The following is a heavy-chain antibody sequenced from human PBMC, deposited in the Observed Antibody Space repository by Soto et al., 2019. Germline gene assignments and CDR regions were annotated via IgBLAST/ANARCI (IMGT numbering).Heavy chain of an antibody. CDR2: ISAYNGNT. CDR1: GYTFTSYG. D-gene: IGHD6-13*01. Sequence: ASVKVSCKASGYTFTSYGISWVRQAPGQGLEWMGWISAYNGNTNYAQKLQGRVTMTTDTSTSTAYMELRSLRSDDTAVYYCAREWEPVACASSSWYECYYGMDVWGQGTTLTVSS. J-gene: IGHJ6*02. V-gene: IGHV1-18*04. CDR3: AREWEPVACASSSWYECYYGMDV.